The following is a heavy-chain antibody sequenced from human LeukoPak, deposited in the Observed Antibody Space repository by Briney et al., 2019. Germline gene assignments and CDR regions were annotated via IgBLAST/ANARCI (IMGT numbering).Heavy chain of an antibody. Sequence: PSETLSLTCAVYGGSFSGYYWSWIRQPPGKGLEWIGEINHSGSTNYNPSLKSRVTISVDTSKNQFSLELSSVTAADTAVYYCARGYHSTYLWGQGTLVTVSS. D-gene: IGHD1-14*01. CDR1: GGSFSGYY. CDR2: INHSGST. CDR3: ARGYHSTYL. J-gene: IGHJ5*02. V-gene: IGHV4-34*01.